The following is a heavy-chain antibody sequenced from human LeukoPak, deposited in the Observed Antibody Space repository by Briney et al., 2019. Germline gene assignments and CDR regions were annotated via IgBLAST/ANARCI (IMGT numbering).Heavy chain of an antibody. Sequence: PSETLSLTCTVSGGSISSGDYYWSWLRQPPGKGLEWIGYIYYSGSTYYSPSLKSRVTISVDTSKNQFSLKLSSVTAADTAVYYCARVVVVPAATGHAFDIWGQGTMVTVSS. V-gene: IGHV4-30-4*01. CDR2: IYYSGST. CDR3: ARVVVVPAATGHAFDI. J-gene: IGHJ3*02. CDR1: GGSISSGDYY. D-gene: IGHD2-2*01.